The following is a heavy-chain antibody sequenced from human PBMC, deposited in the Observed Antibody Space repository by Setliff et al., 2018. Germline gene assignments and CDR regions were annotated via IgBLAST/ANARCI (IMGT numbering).Heavy chain of an antibody. CDR3: ARDRRGYSYGSLGYYYYYMDV. V-gene: IGHV4-4*07. D-gene: IGHD5-18*01. CDR2: IYTSGST. Sequence: SETLSLTCTDSGGSISSYYWSWIRQPAGKGLEWIGRIYTSGSTNYNPSLKSRVTMSVDTSKNQFCLKLSSVTAADTAVYYCARDRRGYSYGSLGYYYYYMDVWGKGTTVTVSS. J-gene: IGHJ6*03. CDR1: GGSISSYY.